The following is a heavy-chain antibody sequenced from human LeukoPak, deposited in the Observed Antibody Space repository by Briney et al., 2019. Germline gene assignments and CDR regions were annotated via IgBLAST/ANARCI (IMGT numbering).Heavy chain of an antibody. D-gene: IGHD5-18*01. V-gene: IGHV3-7*01. CDR1: GFTFTSYW. CDR3: ATREEGGIQL. Sequence: GGSLRLSCAASGFTFTSYWMSWVRQAPGKGLEWVASVKEDGSEKYYVDSVKGRFTISRDNAKNSLYLQMNSLRAEDTAVYYCATREEGGIQLWGQGTLVTVSS. J-gene: IGHJ4*02. CDR2: VKEDGSEK.